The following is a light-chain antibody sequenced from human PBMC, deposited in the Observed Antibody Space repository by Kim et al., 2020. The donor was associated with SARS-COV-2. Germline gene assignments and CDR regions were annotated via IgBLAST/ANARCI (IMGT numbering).Light chain of an antibody. CDR3: QSADSSGTYVV. Sequence: PGQTARNTCSGDALTKQYAYWYQQKPGQAPVLVIYKDSGRPSGIPERFSGSSSGTTVTLTISGVQAEDEADYYCQSADSSGTYVVFGGGTKLTVL. CDR1: ALTKQY. V-gene: IGLV3-25*03. CDR2: KDS. J-gene: IGLJ2*01.